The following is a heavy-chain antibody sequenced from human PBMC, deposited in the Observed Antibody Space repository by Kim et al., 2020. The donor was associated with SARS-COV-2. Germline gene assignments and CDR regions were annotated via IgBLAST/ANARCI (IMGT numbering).Heavy chain of an antibody. CDR3: ARGSGDTNYGMDV. CDR1: GGSFSGYY. CDR2: INHSGST. D-gene: IGHD1-26*01. J-gene: IGHJ6*02. V-gene: IGHV4-34*01. Sequence: SETLSLTCAVYGGSFSGYYWSWIRQPPGKGLEWIGEINHSGSTNYNPSLKSRVTISVDTSKNQFSLKLSSVTAADTAVYYCARGSGDTNYGMDVWGQGTT.